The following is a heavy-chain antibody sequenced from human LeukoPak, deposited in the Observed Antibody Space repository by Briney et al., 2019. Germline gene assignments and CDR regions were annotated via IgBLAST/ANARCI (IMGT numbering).Heavy chain of an antibody. CDR2: SSYDGSKN. J-gene: IGHJ4*02. Sequence: GGSLRLSCATSGFTFDSFGMHWVRQGPGKGLEWVAFSSYDGSKNYYGDSVKGRFTISRDNSKNMLYLKLNSLRAEDTAVYYCAREGVGISYYFDYWGQGTLVTVSS. CDR1: GFTFDSFG. D-gene: IGHD2-21*01. CDR3: AREGVGISYYFDY. V-gene: IGHV3-33*01.